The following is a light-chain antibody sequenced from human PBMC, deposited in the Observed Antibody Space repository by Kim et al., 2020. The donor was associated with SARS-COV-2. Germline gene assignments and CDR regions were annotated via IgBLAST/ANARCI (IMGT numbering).Light chain of an antibody. CDR2: EDN. V-gene: IGLV3-1*01. CDR3: QAWDSSTVI. Sequence: VSPGQTATTTCSGNKLGDKYVCGYQQKPGQSPVLVMYEDNKRPSGIPERFAGSNSGNTATLTISGTQAMDEADYYCQAWDSSTVIFGGGTQLTVL. CDR1: KLGDKY. J-gene: IGLJ2*01.